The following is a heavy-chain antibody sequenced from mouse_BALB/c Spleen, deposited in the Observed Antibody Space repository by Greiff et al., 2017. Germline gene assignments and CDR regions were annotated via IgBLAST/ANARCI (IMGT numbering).Heavy chain of an antibody. D-gene: IGHD2-4*01. Sequence: VQLQQSGTVLARPGASVKMSCKASGYTFTSYWMHWVKQRPGQGLEWIGAIYPGNSDTSYNQKFKGKAKLTAVTSTSTAYIELSSLTNEDSAVYYCTRRYYDYDGYAMDYWGQGTSVTVSS. V-gene: IGHV1-5*01. CDR2: IYPGNSDT. CDR3: TRRYYDYDGYAMDY. CDR1: GYTFTSYW. J-gene: IGHJ4*01.